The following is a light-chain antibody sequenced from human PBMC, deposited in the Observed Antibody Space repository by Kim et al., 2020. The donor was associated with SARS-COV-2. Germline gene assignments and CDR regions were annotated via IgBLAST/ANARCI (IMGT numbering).Light chain of an antibody. CDR3: QQYGSSPWT. V-gene: IGKV3-20*01. J-gene: IGKJ1*01. CDR2: AAS. Sequence: EIVLTQSPGTLSLSPGERATLSCRASQSVSSIYLAWYQQKPGQAPRLLIYAASSRATGIPDRFSGSGSGTDFTLTISRLEPEDFAVYYCQQYGSSPWTFGQGTKVDIK. CDR1: QSVSSIY.